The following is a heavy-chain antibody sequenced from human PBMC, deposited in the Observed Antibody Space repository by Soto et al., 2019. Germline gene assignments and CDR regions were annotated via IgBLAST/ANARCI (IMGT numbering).Heavy chain of an antibody. V-gene: IGHV3-30-3*01. J-gene: IGHJ4*02. CDR1: GFPFSSYA. Sequence: PGGSLRLSCAASGFPFSSYAMHWVRQAPGKGLEWVAAISYDGSNKYYADSVKGRFTTSRDNSKNTLYLQMNSLRAEDTAVYYCARVSRGAARPSYFDYWGQGTLVTVSS. CDR2: ISYDGSNK. D-gene: IGHD6-6*01. CDR3: ARVSRGAARPSYFDY.